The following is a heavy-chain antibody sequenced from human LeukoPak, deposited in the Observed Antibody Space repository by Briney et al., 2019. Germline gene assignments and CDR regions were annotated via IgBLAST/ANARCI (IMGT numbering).Heavy chain of an antibody. D-gene: IGHD3-22*01. V-gene: IGHV3-23*01. CDR2: ISNDGGGT. CDR3: AKGSSGYFFDL. CDR1: GFIFSDRY. Sequence: GGSLRLSCAPSGFIFSDRYMDWVRQAPGKGLEWVSAISNDGGGTTYADFVKGRFSVSRDNSKNTLFLQMNSLRAEDTALYYCAKGSSGYFFDLWGQGTLVTVSS. J-gene: IGHJ4*02.